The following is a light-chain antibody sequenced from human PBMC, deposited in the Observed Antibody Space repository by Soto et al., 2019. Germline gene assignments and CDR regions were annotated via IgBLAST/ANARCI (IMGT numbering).Light chain of an antibody. J-gene: IGLJ2*01. V-gene: IGLV1-40*01. Sequence: QSVLTQPPSVSGAPGQRVTISFTGSSSNIGAGYDVPWYQQLPGTAPKLLIYGNSNRPSGVPDRFSGSKSGTSASLAITGLQDEDEADYYCQSYDSSLSVIFGGGTKVTVL. CDR2: GNS. CDR3: QSYDSSLSVI. CDR1: SSNIGAGYD.